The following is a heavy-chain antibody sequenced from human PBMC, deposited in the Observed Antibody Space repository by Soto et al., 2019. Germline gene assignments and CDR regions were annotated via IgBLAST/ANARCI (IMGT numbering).Heavy chain of an antibody. CDR2: IKQDGSEK. Sequence: EVQLVESGGGLVQPGGSLRLSCAASGFRFRDYWMYWVRQTPGKGLEWVANIKQDGSEKYYVDSVKGRFTISRDTARNSLFLQMDGLRAEDTAVYFCARVTTMGGYWGQGTLVTVSS. CDR3: ARVTTMGGY. D-gene: IGHD4-17*01. CDR1: GFRFRDYW. J-gene: IGHJ4*02. V-gene: IGHV3-7*01.